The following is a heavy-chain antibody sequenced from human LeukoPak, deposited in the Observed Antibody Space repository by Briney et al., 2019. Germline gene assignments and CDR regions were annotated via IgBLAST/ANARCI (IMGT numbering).Heavy chain of an antibody. CDR2: IGGGGGST. Sequence: GGSLRLSCAASGFTFSNYAMSWVRQAPGKGLEWVSAIGGGGGSTYYADSVKGRFTISRDSSKNTLYLQMNSLRAEDTALYYCAKGRSRNGPDYWGQGALVTVSS. CDR1: GFTFSNYA. J-gene: IGHJ4*02. D-gene: IGHD2-8*01. CDR3: AKGRSRNGPDY. V-gene: IGHV3-23*01.